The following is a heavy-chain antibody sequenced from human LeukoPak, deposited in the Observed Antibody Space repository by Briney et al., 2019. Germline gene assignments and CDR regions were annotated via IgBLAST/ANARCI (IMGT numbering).Heavy chain of an antibody. D-gene: IGHD3-10*01. V-gene: IGHV3-23*01. CDR2: IGNSGSTT. CDR3: ATYGAGTYYKKGFDY. Sequence: GESLRLSCAASGFTFVHYAMSWVRQAPGKGLEWVSGIGNSGSTTYYADSVKGRFTISRDNSKDTLYLRMNSLRAEDTAVYYCATYGAGTYYKKGFDYWGQGTLVTVSS. J-gene: IGHJ4*02. CDR1: GFTFVHYA.